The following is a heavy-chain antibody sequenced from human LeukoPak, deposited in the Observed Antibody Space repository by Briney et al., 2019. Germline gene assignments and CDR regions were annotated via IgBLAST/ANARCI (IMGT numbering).Heavy chain of an antibody. J-gene: IGHJ4*02. V-gene: IGHV4-59*01. Sequence: SETLSLTCTVSGDSISSYYWSWIRQPPGKGLEWIGYIYYSGSTKYNPSLKSRVTFSVDTSKNRFSLELSSVTAADTAVYYCARVGASGWFDYWGQGTLVTVSS. CDR3: ARVGASGWFDY. D-gene: IGHD6-19*01. CDR2: IYYSGST. CDR1: GDSISSYY.